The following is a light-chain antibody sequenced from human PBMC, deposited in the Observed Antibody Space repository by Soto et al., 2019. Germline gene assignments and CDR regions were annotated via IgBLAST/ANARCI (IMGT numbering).Light chain of an antibody. J-gene: IGKJ4*01. CDR1: QTVYNN. CDR2: FAS. Sequence: IVMTQSPATLSVSPGEKATLSCRASQTVYNNLAWYQQKPGQAPRLLVYFASTRATGIPARFSGSGSGTEFSLTISSLQSADFALYYCQQYTAWPLTFGGGTKVETK. V-gene: IGKV3-15*01. CDR3: QQYTAWPLT.